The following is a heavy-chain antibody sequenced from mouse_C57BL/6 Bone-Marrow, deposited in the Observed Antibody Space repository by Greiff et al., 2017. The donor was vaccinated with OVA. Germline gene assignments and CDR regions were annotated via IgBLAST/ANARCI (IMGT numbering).Heavy chain of an antibody. Sequence: EVNVVESGGGLVQPKGSLKLSCAASGFSFNTYAMNWVRQAPGKGLEWVARIRSKSNNYATYYADSVKDRFTISRDDSESMLYLQMNNLKTEDTAMYYCVRCGYPYYYAMDYWGQGTSVTVSA. CDR1: GFSFNTYA. D-gene: IGHD2-2*01. V-gene: IGHV10-1*01. CDR2: IRSKSNNYAT. J-gene: IGHJ4*01. CDR3: VRCGYPYYYAMDY.